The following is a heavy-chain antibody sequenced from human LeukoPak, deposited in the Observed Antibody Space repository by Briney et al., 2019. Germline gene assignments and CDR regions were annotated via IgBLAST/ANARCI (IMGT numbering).Heavy chain of an antibody. Sequence: GGSLRLSCAASGFTLRSYSMSWVRQAPGKGLEWVSSINWGSNHIYYADAVQGRFTISRDNARNSLYLQMNSLRAEDTAIYYCARDNSGWSRDYWGQGTLVTVSS. V-gene: IGHV3-21*06. CDR1: GFTLRSYS. CDR3: ARDNSGWSRDY. D-gene: IGHD6-19*01. CDR2: INWGSNHI. J-gene: IGHJ4*02.